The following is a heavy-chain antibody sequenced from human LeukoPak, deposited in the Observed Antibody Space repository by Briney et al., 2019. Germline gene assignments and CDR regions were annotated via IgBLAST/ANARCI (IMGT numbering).Heavy chain of an antibody. CDR1: GFSFRSSS. V-gene: IGHV3-21*01. CDR2: IDSTSTYI. Sequence: GGSLRLFCAASGFSFRSSSMSWVRQAPGKGLEWVSYIDSTSTYIFYADSVQGRFTLSRDNAKNSLILQMNSLRAEDTAVYYCARDTSGSQVITYLDYWGQGILVTVAS. J-gene: IGHJ4*02. CDR3: ARDTSGSQVITYLDY. D-gene: IGHD3-10*01.